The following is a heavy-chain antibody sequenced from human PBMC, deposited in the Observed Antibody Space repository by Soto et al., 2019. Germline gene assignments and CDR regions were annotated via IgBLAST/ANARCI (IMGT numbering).Heavy chain of an antibody. CDR3: ARAKGGSLILWFGELFMDV. CDR1: GGTFSSYA. D-gene: IGHD3-10*01. CDR2: IIPIFGTA. V-gene: IGHV1-69*06. J-gene: IGHJ6*02. Sequence: SVKVSCKASGGTFSSYAISWVRQAPGQGLEWMGGIIPIFGTANYAQKFQGRVTITADKSTSTAYMELSSLRSEDTAVYYCARAKGGSLILWFGELFMDVWGQGTTVTVSS.